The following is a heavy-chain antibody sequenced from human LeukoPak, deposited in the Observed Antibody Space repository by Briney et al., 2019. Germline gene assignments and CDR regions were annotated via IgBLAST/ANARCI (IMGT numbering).Heavy chain of an antibody. J-gene: IGHJ4*02. Sequence: SQTLSLTCTVSGGSISSGGYYWSWIRQHPGKGLEWIGYIYYSGSTYYNPSLESRVTISVDTSKNQFSLKLSSVTAADTAVYYCARVSSGYRRQIDYWGQGTLVTVSS. CDR3: ARVSSGYRRQIDY. CDR2: IYYSGST. D-gene: IGHD3-22*01. CDR1: GGSISSGGYY. V-gene: IGHV4-31*03.